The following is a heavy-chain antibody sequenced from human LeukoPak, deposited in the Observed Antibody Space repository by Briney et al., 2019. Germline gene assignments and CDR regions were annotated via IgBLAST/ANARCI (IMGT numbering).Heavy chain of an antibody. V-gene: IGHV1-18*01. D-gene: IGHD6-6*01. CDR2: ISGYNGNT. CDR1: GYTFTGYG. CDR3: ARRTYSSSSSIFDY. Sequence: GASVKVSCKASGYTFTGYGISWVRQAPGQGLEWMAWISGYNGNTNYAQKLQGRVTMTTDTSTSTAYMELRSLRSDDTAVYYCARRTYSSSSSIFDYWGQGTLVTVSS. J-gene: IGHJ4*02.